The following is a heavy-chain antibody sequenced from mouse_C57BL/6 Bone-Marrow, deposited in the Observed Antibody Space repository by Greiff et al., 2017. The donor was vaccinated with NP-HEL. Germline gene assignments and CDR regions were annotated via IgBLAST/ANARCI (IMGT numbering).Heavy chain of an antibody. V-gene: IGHV5-4*03. D-gene: IGHD1-1*01. CDR1: GFTFSSYA. Sequence: EVKLVESGGGLVKPGGSLKLSCAASGFTFSSYAMSWVRQTPEQRLEWVATISDGGSYTYYPDNVKGRFTISRDNAKNNLYRQMSHLKSEDTAMYYCARSTFITTVDYWGQGTTLTVSS. CDR3: ARSTFITTVDY. CDR2: ISDGGSYT. J-gene: IGHJ2*01.